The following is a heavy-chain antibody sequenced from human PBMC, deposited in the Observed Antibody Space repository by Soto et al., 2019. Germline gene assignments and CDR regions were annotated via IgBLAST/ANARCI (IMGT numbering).Heavy chain of an antibody. CDR1: GGSISDSLW. CDR3: ARPGHDDTGHYFGGLDI. D-gene: IGHD3-22*01. V-gene: IGHV4-4*02. Sequence: QVQLQESGPGLVKPSGTLSVTCAVSGGSISDSLWWNWVRQPPGKGLEWIGEIYQSGSTHYSPSLKSRVTISIDKSNNLLSLRLTAVTAADTAVYYCARPGHDDTGHYFGGLDIWGPGTTVTVSS. CDR2: IYQSGST. J-gene: IGHJ6*02.